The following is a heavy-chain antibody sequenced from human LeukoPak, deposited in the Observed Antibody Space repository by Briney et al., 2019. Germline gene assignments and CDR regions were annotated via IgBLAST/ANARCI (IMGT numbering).Heavy chain of an antibody. CDR3: ATESMLDWSGFDY. CDR1: GFTFSRYV. CDR2: ISYDGNNK. Sequence: PGRSLRLSRVASGFTFSRYVMHWVRQAPGKGLEWVAFISYDGNNKYYADSVKGRFTISRDNSKNTLYLQMNSLRTEDTAVYYCATESMLDWSGFDYWGQGTLVTVSS. D-gene: IGHD3-9*01. V-gene: IGHV3-30*04. J-gene: IGHJ4*02.